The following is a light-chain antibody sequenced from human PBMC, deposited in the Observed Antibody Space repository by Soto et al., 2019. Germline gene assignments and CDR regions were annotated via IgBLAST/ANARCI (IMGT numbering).Light chain of an antibody. CDR3: QQYGSYRT. CDR2: GAS. J-gene: IGKJ1*01. V-gene: IGKV3-20*01. CDR1: QSVSSSY. Sequence: EMVLTQSPGTLSLSPGERATLSCRASQSVSSSYLAWYQQKPGQAPRLLIYGASSRATGIPDRFSGSGSGTDFTLTISRLEPEDFAVYYCQQYGSYRTFGQGTKVDSK.